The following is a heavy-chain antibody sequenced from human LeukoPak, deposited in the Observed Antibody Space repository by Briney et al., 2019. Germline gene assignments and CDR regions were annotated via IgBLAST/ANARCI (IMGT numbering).Heavy chain of an antibody. Sequence: GESLKISCKGSGYTFINYWIGWVRQMPGKGLEWMGIIYPGDSDTRYSPSFQGQVTISADKSISTAYLQWSSLKASDTAMYYCALGYSYGPENDAFDIWGQGTMVTVSS. CDR3: ALGYSYGPENDAFDI. J-gene: IGHJ3*02. CDR1: GYTFINYW. CDR2: IYPGDSDT. D-gene: IGHD5-18*01. V-gene: IGHV5-51*01.